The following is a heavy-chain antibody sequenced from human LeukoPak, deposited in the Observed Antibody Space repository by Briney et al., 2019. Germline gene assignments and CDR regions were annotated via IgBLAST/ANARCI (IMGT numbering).Heavy chain of an antibody. D-gene: IGHD6-19*01. V-gene: IGHV1-69*13. Sequence: SVKVSCTASGGTFSSYAISWVRQAPGQGLEWMGGIIPIFGTANYAQKFQGRVTITADESTSTAYMELSSLRSEDTAVYYCARVKQWLVPSDAFDIWGQGTMVTVSS. CDR3: ARVKQWLVPSDAFDI. J-gene: IGHJ3*02. CDR2: IIPIFGTA. CDR1: GGTFSSYA.